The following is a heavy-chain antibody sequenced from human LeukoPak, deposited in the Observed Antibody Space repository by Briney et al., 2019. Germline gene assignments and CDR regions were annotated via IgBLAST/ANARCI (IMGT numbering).Heavy chain of an antibody. V-gene: IGHV3-30*18. J-gene: IGHJ5*02. CDR3: AKDQALWFGELPNWFDP. CDR2: ISYDGSNI. D-gene: IGHD3-10*01. CDR1: GFTFSSYG. Sequence: GGSLRLSCAASGFTFSSYGMHWVRQAPGKGLEWVAVISYDGSNIYYADSVKGRFTISRDNSKNTLYLQMNSLRAEDTAVYYCAKDQALWFGELPNWFDPWGQGTLVTVSS.